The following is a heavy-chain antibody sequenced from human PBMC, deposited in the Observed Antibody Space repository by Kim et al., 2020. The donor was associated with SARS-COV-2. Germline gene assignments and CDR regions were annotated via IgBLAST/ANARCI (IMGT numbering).Heavy chain of an antibody. CDR3: ASDSYDYVWGRYSVDY. V-gene: IGHV3-33*01. Sequence: GGSLRLSCAASGFTFSSYGMHWVRQAPGKGLEWVAVIWYDGSNKYYADSVKGRFTISRDNSKNTLYLLMNSLRAEDTAVYYCASDSYDYVWGRYSVDYWGQGTLGTVSS. CDR1: GFTFSSYG. D-gene: IGHD3-16*01. CDR2: IWYDGSNK. J-gene: IGHJ4*02.